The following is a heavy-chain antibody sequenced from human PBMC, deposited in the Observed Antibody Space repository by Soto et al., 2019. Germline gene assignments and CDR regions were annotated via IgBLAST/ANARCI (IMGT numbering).Heavy chain of an antibody. J-gene: IGHJ6*02. D-gene: IGHD3-22*01. CDR3: ARSRYDSSGYYYGPPRGMDV. Sequence: GASVKVSCKASGYTFTGYYMHWVRQAPGQGLEWMGWINPNSGGTNYAQKFQGWVTMTRDTSISTAYMELSRLRSDDTAVYYCARSRYDSSGYYYGPPRGMDVWGQGTTVTVSS. V-gene: IGHV1-2*04. CDR2: INPNSGGT. CDR1: GYTFTGYY.